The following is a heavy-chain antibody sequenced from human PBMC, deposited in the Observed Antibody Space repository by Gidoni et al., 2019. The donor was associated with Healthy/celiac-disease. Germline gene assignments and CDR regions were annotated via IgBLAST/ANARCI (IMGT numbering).Heavy chain of an antibody. V-gene: IGHV3-21*01. CDR3: ARGGRVDTADQAY. CDR1: GFTFSSYS. J-gene: IGHJ4*02. Sequence: EVQLVESGGGLVKPGGSLRLSCADSGFTFSSYSMNWVRQAPGKGLEWVSSISSSSSYIYYAYSVKGRFTISRDNAKNSLYLQMNSLRAEDTAVYYCARGGRVDTADQAYWGQGTLVTVSS. D-gene: IGHD5-18*01. CDR2: ISSSSSYI.